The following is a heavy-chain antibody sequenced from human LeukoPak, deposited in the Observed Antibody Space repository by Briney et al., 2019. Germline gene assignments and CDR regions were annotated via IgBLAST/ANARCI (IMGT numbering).Heavy chain of an antibody. CDR1: GFTFSSYS. J-gene: IGHJ6*02. CDR2: IKTKTDGGTT. CDR3: TTVDSGWYPTDYYGMDV. D-gene: IGHD6-19*01. V-gene: IGHV3-15*01. Sequence: GSLRLSCAASGFTFSSYSMNWVRQAPGKGLEWLGRIKTKTDGGTTDYAAPVKGRFTISRDDSKNTLYLQMNSLKTEDTAVYYCTTVDSGWYPTDYYGMDVWGQGTTVTVSS.